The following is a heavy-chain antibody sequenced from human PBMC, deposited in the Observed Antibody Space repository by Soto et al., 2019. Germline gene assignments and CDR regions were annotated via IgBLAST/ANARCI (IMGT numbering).Heavy chain of an antibody. D-gene: IGHD2-15*01. CDR1: GGSISSGDYY. V-gene: IGHV4-30-4*01. CDR2: NYYSGST. Sequence: PSETLSLTCTVSGGSISSGDYYWSWIRQPPGKGLEWIGYNYYSGSTYYNPSLKSRVTISVDTSKNQFSLKLSSVTAADTAVYYCARGTRRHLGYCSGGSCPVDYWGQGTLVTVSS. J-gene: IGHJ4*02. CDR3: ARGTRRHLGYCSGGSCPVDY.